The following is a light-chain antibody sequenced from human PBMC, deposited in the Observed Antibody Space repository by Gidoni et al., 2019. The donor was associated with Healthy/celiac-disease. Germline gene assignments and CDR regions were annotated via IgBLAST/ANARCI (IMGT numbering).Light chain of an antibody. J-gene: IGKJ1*01. V-gene: IGKV2-28*01. CDR3: MQALQTPT. CDR2: LGS. Sequence: DNVVAPFPLSLPVTPGEPASISCRSSQSLLHSNGYNYLDWYLQKPGQSPQLLIYLGSNRASGVPDRFSGSGSGTDFTLKISRVEAEDVGVYYCMQALQTPTFGQGTKVEIK. CDR1: QSLLHSNGYNY.